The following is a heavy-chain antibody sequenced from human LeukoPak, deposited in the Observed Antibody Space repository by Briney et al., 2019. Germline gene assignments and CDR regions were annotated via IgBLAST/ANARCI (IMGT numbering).Heavy chain of an antibody. CDR1: GFTFSSYA. Sequence: PGGSLRLFCAASGFTFSSYAMHWVRQAPGKGLEWVAVISYDGSNKHYADSVKGRFTISRDNSKNTLYLQMNSLRAEDTAVYYCARLGGAASYGYWGQGTLVTVSS. D-gene: IGHD3-16*01. CDR2: ISYDGSNK. CDR3: ARLGGAASYGY. J-gene: IGHJ4*02. V-gene: IGHV3-30*04.